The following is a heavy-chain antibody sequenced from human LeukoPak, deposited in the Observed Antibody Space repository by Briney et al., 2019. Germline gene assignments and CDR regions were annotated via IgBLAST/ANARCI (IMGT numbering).Heavy chain of an antibody. J-gene: IGHJ6*03. Sequence: ASVKVSCKASGGTFSSYAISWVRQAPGQGLEWMGGIIPIFGTANYAQKFQGRVTITADESTSTAYMELSSLRSEDTAVYYCARINYNYYYMDVWGKGTTVTVSS. CDR2: IIPIFGTA. V-gene: IGHV1-69*13. CDR3: ARINYNYYYMDV. CDR1: GGTFSSYA.